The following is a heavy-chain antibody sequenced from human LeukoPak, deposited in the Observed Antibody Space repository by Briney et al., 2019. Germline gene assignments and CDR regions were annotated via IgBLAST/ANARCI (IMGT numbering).Heavy chain of an antibody. D-gene: IGHD3-9*01. CDR2: ISGSGGST. V-gene: IGHV3-23*01. Sequence: PGGSLRLSCAASGFTFSSYAMSWVRQAPGKGLEWVSAISGSGGSTYYADSVKGRFTISRDNSKNTLYLQMNSLRAEDTAVYYCAKVPGYYYHYYGMDVWGQGTTVTVSS. CDR1: GFTFSSYA. J-gene: IGHJ6*02. CDR3: AKVPGYYYHYYGMDV.